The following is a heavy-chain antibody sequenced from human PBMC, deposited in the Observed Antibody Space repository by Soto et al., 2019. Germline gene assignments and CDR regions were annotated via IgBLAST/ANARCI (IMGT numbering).Heavy chain of an antibody. CDR3: ARVYSDYGPPDILTGYNWFDP. J-gene: IGHJ5*02. D-gene: IGHD3-9*01. Sequence: QVQLQESGPGLVKPSQTLSLTCTVSGGSISSGGYYWSWIRQHPGKGLEWIGYIYYSGSTYYNPSIKSRVTISVDTSKNQFSLKLSSVTPADTAVYYCARVYSDYGPPDILTGYNWFDPWGQGTLVTVSS. CDR2: IYYSGST. CDR1: GGSISSGGYY. V-gene: IGHV4-31*03.